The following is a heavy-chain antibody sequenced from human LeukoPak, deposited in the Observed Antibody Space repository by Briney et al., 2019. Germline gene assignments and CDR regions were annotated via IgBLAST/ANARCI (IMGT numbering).Heavy chain of an antibody. J-gene: IGHJ4*02. V-gene: IGHV4-34*01. CDR3: ARHVVRLGRYFDWLLYYFDY. CDR2: INHSGST. D-gene: IGHD3-9*01. Sequence: SETLSLTCAVYGGSFSGYYWSWIRQPPGKGLEWIGEINHSGSTNYNPSLKSRVTISVDTSKNQFSLKLSSVTAADTAVYYCARHVVRLGRYFDWLLYYFDYWGQGTLVTVPS. CDR1: GGSFSGYY.